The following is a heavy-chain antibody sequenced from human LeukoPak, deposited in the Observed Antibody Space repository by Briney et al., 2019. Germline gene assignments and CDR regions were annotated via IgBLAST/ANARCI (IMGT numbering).Heavy chain of an antibody. D-gene: IGHD3-22*01. V-gene: IGHV5-51*01. CDR2: IYPGDSDT. J-gene: IGHJ4*02. CDR3: ARLEWGYDRSGYYVGYFDY. CDR1: GYSFTNYW. Sequence: GESLKISCKGSGYSFTNYWIGWVRQMPGKGLEWMGIIYPGDSDTRYSPSFQGQVTISADKSISTAYLQWSSLKASDTAMYYCARLEWGYDRSGYYVGYFDYWGQGTLVTVSS.